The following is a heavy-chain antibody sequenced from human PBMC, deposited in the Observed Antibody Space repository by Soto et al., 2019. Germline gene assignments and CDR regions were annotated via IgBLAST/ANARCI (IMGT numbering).Heavy chain of an antibody. Sequence: SETLSLTCTVSGGSISSSSYYWGWIRQPPGKGLEWIGYIYYSGSTNYNPSLKSRVTISVDTSKNQFSLKLSSVTAADTAVYYCARVRGQWLANNWFDPWGQGTLVTVSS. J-gene: IGHJ5*02. V-gene: IGHV4-61*05. CDR3: ARVRGQWLANNWFDP. CDR1: GGSISSSSYY. CDR2: IYYSGST. D-gene: IGHD6-19*01.